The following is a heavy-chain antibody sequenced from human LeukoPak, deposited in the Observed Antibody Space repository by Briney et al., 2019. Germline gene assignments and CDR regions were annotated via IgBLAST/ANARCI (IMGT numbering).Heavy chain of an antibody. J-gene: IGHJ5*01. CDR3: AKGGHPAVVTTRFDS. CDR2: ISGSGGST. D-gene: IGHD2-21*02. CDR1: GFTFSSYA. V-gene: IGHV3-23*01. Sequence: HPGGSLRLSCAASGFTFSSYAMSWVRQAPGKGLEWVSAISGSGGSTYYADSVKGRFTISRDNSKNTLLLQMNSLRAEDSAVYYCAKGGHPAVVTTRFDSWGQGTLVTVSS.